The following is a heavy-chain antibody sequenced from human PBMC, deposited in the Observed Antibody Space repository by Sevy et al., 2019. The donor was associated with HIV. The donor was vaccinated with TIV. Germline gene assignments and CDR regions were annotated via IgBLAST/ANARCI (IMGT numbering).Heavy chain of an antibody. J-gene: IGHJ5*02. CDR2: IYHSGST. D-gene: IGHD2-15*01. V-gene: IGHV4-30-2*01. Sequence: SETLSLTCAVSGGSISSGGYSWSWIRQPPGKRQEWIGYIYHSGSTYYNPSLMSRVTISVDRSKNQFSLKLSSVTAADTAVYYCARIVVVAATPQRFDPWGQGTLVTVSS. CDR1: GGSISSGGYS. CDR3: ARIVVVAATPQRFDP.